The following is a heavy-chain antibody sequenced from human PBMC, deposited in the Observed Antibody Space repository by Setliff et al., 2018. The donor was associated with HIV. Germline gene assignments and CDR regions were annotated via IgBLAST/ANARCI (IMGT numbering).Heavy chain of an antibody. CDR2: INTDGSTT. CDR1: GFTFSSHW. V-gene: IGHV3-74*01. Sequence: PGGSLRLSCAVSGFTFSSHWMHWVRQAPGKGLVWVSFINTDGSTTRYADSVKGRFTISRDNAKNSLYLQMNTLRPEDTAMYFCASARIPTGGVSTSLDYWGQGALVSVSS. D-gene: IGHD3-3*01. CDR3: ASARIPTGGVSTSLDY. J-gene: IGHJ4*02.